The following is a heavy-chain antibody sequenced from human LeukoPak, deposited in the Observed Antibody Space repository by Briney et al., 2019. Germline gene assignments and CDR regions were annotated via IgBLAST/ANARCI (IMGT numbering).Heavy chain of an antibody. CDR3: ARISYSGSSFDY. D-gene: IGHD1-26*01. V-gene: IGHV3-23*01. J-gene: IGHJ4*02. CDR1: GFTFSNYA. CDR2: ISDTGGIT. Sequence: PGGSLRLSCAASGFTFSNYAMSWVRQAPGKGLEWVSSISDTGGITYYVDSVKGRFTCSRDNSRNTLYLQMNSLRAEDTAVYYCARISYSGSSFDYWGQGTLVTVSS.